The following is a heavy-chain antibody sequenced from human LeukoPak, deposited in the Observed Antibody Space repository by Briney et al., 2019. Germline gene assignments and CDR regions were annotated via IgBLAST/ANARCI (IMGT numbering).Heavy chain of an antibody. Sequence: GGSLRLSCAASGFTFSSYAMSWVRQAPGKGLEWVSAISGSGGSTYYADSVKGRFTVSRDNSKNTLYLQMNSLRAEDTAVYYCAKDPRYCSGGSCYSGFLGYFDYWGQGTLVTVSS. CDR3: AKDPRYCSGGSCYSGFLGYFDY. CDR1: GFTFSSYA. J-gene: IGHJ4*02. D-gene: IGHD2-15*01. CDR2: ISGSGGST. V-gene: IGHV3-23*01.